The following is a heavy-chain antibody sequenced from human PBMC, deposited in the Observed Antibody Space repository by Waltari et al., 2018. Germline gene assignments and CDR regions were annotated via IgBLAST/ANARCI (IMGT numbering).Heavy chain of an antibody. J-gene: IGHJ3*02. Sequence: QVQLVESGGGVVQPGGSLRLSCAASGFTFSSYGMHWVRQAPGKGLEWVAFIRYDGSNKYYADSVKGRFTISRDNSKNTLYLQMNSLRAEDTAVYYCAKDPPGAMYAFDIRGQGTMVTVSS. CDR1: GFTFSSYG. D-gene: IGHD3-10*01. CDR2: IRYDGSNK. V-gene: IGHV3-30*02. CDR3: AKDPPGAMYAFDI.